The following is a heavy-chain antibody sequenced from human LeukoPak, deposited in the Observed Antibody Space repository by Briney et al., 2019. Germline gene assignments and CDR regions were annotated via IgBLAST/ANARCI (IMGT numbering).Heavy chain of an antibody. J-gene: IGHJ4*02. D-gene: IGHD6-19*01. CDR1: GFTFSSYW. V-gene: IGHV3-7*01. CDR2: IKDDGSKK. Sequence: GSLRLSCAASGFTFSSYWMSWVRQAPGKGLEWVGNIKDDGSKKYYVDSVKGRFTFSRDNAKNSLYLQMNSPRAEDTAVYYCARDRKSSGKDYWGRGTLVTVSS. CDR3: ARDRKSSGKDY.